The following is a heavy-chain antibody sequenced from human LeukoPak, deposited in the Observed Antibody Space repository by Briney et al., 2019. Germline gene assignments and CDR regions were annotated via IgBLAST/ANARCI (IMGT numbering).Heavy chain of an antibody. CDR3: ARHLVRVTLVRGISASAAALDS. V-gene: IGHV4-39*01. Sequence: PSETLSLTCTVSGDPITNRSFFWGWIRQPPEKGLEWIGSVYYNENTYYNPSLKSRLTISVDTSKNQFSLNLRSVTAADTAIYYCARHLVRVTLVRGISASAAALDSWGQGTLVTVSS. D-gene: IGHD3-10*01. CDR1: GDPITNRSFF. CDR2: VYYNENT. J-gene: IGHJ4*02.